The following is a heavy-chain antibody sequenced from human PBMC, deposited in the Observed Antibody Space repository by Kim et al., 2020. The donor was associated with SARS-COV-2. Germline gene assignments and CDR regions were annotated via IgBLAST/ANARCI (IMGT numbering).Heavy chain of an antibody. CDR3: ANLPNGIHSHFDF. CDR2: IYYRGST. CDR1: GGSISTKSNY. J-gene: IGHJ4*02. Sequence: SETLSLTCTVSGGSISTKSNYWGWIRQPPGKGLECIGTIYYRGSTDYNPSLKSRVTVSVDTSKNQFSLKLTSITAADTAVYYCANLPNGIHSHFDFWGQG. V-gene: IGHV4-39*01. D-gene: IGHD1-26*01.